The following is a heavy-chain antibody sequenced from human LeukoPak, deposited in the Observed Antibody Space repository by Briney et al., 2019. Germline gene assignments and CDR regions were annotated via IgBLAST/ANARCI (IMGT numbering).Heavy chain of an antibody. J-gene: IGHJ4*02. CDR1: EFTFSNYW. V-gene: IGHV3-7*05. Sequence: GGSLRLSCAAFEFTFSNYWMSWVRQAPGKRMEWVANIKHDGNVKFYVDSVKGRFTISRDNAKNSLYLQMNGLRAEETAVYYCARDYPYYSDSSILDCFDYWGQGALVTVSS. CDR2: IKHDGNVK. D-gene: IGHD3-22*01. CDR3: ARDYPYYSDSSILDCFDY.